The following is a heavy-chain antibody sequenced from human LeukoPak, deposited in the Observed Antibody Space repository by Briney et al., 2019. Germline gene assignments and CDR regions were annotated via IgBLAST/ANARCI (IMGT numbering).Heavy chain of an antibody. Sequence: PGGSLRLSCAASGFTFSSYAMSWVRQAPGKGLEWVSAISGSGGSTYYADSVKGRFTISRDNSKNTLYLQMNSLRAEDTAAYYCAKSLSSGWRNRDLFNYWGQGTLVTVSS. D-gene: IGHD6-19*01. CDR2: ISGSGGST. CDR3: AKSLSSGWRNRDLFNY. CDR1: GFTFSSYA. V-gene: IGHV3-23*01. J-gene: IGHJ4*02.